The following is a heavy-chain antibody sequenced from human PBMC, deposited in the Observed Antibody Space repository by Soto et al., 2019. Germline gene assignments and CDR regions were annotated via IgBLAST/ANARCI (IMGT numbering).Heavy chain of an antibody. J-gene: IGHJ4*02. CDR2: FDPEDGET. Sequence: ASVKVACQVSGYTLTELSMHWVRQAPGKGLEWMGGFDPEDGETIYAQKFQGSVTMTKDTSTDTAYMELSSLRSEDTAVYYCATVRQHLGRGFWSGYYNHVYYFDYWGQGTLVTVSS. CDR1: GYTLTELS. D-gene: IGHD3-3*01. V-gene: IGHV1-24*01. CDR3: ATVRQHLGRGFWSGYYNHVYYFDY.